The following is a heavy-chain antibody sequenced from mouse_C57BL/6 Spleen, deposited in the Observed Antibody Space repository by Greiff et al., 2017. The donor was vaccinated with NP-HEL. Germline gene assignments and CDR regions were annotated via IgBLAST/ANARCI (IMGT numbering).Heavy chain of an antibody. V-gene: IGHV1-22*01. Sequence: VQLQQSGPELVKPGASVKMSCKASGYTFTDYNMHWVKQSHGKSLEWIGYINPNNGGTSYNQKFKGKATLTVNKSSSTAYMELRSLTSEDAAVYYCARFLYDYDGGFAYWGQGTLVTVSA. D-gene: IGHD2-4*01. CDR1: GYTFTDYN. CDR3: ARFLYDYDGGFAY. CDR2: INPNNGGT. J-gene: IGHJ3*01.